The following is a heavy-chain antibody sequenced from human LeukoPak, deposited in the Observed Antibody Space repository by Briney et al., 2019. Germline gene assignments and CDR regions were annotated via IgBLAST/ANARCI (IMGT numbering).Heavy chain of an antibody. Sequence: PGGSLGLSCAASGFTFSSYEMNWVRQAPGKGLEWVSYISSSGSTIYYADSVKGRFTISRDNAKNSLYLQMNSLRAEDTAVYYCARDRTSGSSSGHWGQGTLVTVSS. CDR3: ARDRTSGSSSGH. CDR1: GFTFSSYE. CDR2: ISSSGSTI. D-gene: IGHD6-13*01. V-gene: IGHV3-48*03. J-gene: IGHJ4*02.